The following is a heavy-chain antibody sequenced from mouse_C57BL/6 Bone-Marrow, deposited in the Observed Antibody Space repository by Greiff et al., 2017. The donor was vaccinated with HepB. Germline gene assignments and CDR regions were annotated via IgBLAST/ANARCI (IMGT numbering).Heavy chain of an antibody. D-gene: IGHD2-1*01. Sequence: QVQLQQSGAELVKPGASVKISCKASGYAFTSYWMNWVKQRPGKGLECIGQIYPGDGDTNYNGKFKGKATLTADKSSSAAYMQLSSLTSEDSAVYFCAIYYGNPYAMDYWGQGTSVTVSS. V-gene: IGHV1-80*01. CDR1: GYAFTSYW. J-gene: IGHJ4*01. CDR3: AIYYGNPYAMDY. CDR2: IYPGDGDT.